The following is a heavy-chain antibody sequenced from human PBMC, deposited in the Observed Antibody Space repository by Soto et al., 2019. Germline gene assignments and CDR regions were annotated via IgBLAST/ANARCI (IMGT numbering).Heavy chain of an antibody. J-gene: IGHJ4*02. CDR2: ISSSGSTI. D-gene: IGHD4-17*01. V-gene: IGHV3-48*03. CDR3: ARRNDYGDFRNDY. Sequence: GGSLRLSCAASGFTFSSYEMNWVRQAPGKGLEWVSYISSSGSTIYYADSVKGRFTISRDNAKNSLYLQMNSLRAEDTAVYYCARRNDYGDFRNDYWGQGTLVTDSS. CDR1: GFTFSSYE.